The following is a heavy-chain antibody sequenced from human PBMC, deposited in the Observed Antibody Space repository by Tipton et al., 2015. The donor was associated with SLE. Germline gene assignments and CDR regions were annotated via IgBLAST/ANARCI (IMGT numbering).Heavy chain of an antibody. CDR1: GASISSYY. D-gene: IGHD1-26*01. CDR2: IYYSGST. CDR3: ARGGSYWAPFDY. Sequence: GASISSYYWSWIRQPPGKGLEWIGYIYYSGSTNYNPTLKSRVTISVDTSKNQFSLKLSSVTAADTAVYYCARGGSYWAPFDYGGQGTLVTVSS. V-gene: IGHV4-59*01. J-gene: IGHJ4*02.